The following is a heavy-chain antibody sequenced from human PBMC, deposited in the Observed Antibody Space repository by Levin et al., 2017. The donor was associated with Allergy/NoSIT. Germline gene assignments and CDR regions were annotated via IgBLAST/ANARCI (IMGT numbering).Heavy chain of an antibody. CDR3: ARVRTVTTLGGEDYFDY. J-gene: IGHJ4*02. CDR1: GYTFTSYG. CDR2: ISAYNGNT. D-gene: IGHD4-17*01. Sequence: GESLKISCKASGYTFTSYGISWVRQAPGQGLEWMGWISAYNGNTNYAQKLQGRVTMTTDTSTSTAYMELRSLRSDDTAVYYCARVRTVTTLGGEDYFDYWGQGTLVTVSS. V-gene: IGHV1-18*01.